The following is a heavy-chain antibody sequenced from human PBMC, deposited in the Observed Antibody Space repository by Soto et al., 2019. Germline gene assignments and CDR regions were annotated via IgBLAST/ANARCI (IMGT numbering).Heavy chain of an antibody. J-gene: IGHJ4*02. CDR2: IYWDDDK. Sequence: QITLKESGPTLVKPTQTLTLTCTFSGFSLSTSGVGVGWIRQPPGKALEWLALIYWDDDKRYSPSLKSSLTITKDTSQSLVVLRMTNMDPVDTATYYCAHSPYCSGGSCYSVLFFDYWGQGTLVTVSS. V-gene: IGHV2-5*02. D-gene: IGHD2-15*01. CDR1: GFSLSTSGVG. CDR3: AHSPYCSGGSCYSVLFFDY.